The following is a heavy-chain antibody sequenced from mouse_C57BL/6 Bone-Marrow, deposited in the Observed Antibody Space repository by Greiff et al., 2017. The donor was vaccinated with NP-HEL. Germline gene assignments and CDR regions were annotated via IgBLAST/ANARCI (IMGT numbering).Heavy chain of an antibody. D-gene: IGHD5-1*01. CDR1: GYSITSDY. Sequence: EVQLQESGPGLAKPSQTLSLTCSVTGYSITSDYWNWIRQFPGNKLEYMGYISYSGSTYYNPSLKSRISIIRDTSKNQYYLQLNSVTTEDTATYYCARYEEYLNYFDYWGQGTTLTVSS. J-gene: IGHJ2*01. CDR3: ARYEEYLNYFDY. CDR2: ISYSGST. V-gene: IGHV3-8*01.